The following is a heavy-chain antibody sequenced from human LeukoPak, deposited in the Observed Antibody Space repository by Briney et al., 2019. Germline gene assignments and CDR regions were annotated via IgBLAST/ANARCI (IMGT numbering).Heavy chain of an antibody. V-gene: IGHV3-53*01. Sequence: GGSLRLSCAASGFTVSSNYMSWVRQAPGKGLEWVSVIYSGGSTYYADSVKGRFTISRDNSKNTLYLQMNSLRAEDTAVYYCARGDDSSGYDAFAIWGQGTMVTVSS. D-gene: IGHD3-22*01. J-gene: IGHJ3*02. CDR3: ARGDDSSGYDAFAI. CDR1: GFTVSSNY. CDR2: IYSGGST.